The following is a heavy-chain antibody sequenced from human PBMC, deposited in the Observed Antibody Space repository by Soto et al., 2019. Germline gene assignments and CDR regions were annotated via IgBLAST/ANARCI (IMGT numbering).Heavy chain of an antibody. CDR1: GFTFSNYG. CDR2: ISGSGGDT. V-gene: IGHV3-23*01. Sequence: PGGSLRLSCAASGFTFSNYGMSWVRQAPGKGLEWVSAISGSGGDTYYADSVKGRFTISRDNSKNTLFLQMISLRAEDTAVYYCAKRGDKGYYFDYWGQGTLVTVSS. CDR3: AKRGDKGYYFDY. D-gene: IGHD2-21*02. J-gene: IGHJ4*02.